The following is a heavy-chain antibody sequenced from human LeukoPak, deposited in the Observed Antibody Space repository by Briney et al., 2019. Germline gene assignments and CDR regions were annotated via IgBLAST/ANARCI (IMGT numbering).Heavy chain of an antibody. CDR1: GFTFSSYS. CDR2: ISSSSSYI. Sequence: GGSLRLSCAASGFTFSSYSMNWVRQAPGKGLEWVSSISSSSSYIYYADSVKGRFTISRDNAKNSLYLQLNSLRAEDTAVYYCARITEIAAAGTGFDYWGQGALVTVSS. CDR3: ARITEIAAAGTGFDY. D-gene: IGHD6-13*01. V-gene: IGHV3-21*01. J-gene: IGHJ4*02.